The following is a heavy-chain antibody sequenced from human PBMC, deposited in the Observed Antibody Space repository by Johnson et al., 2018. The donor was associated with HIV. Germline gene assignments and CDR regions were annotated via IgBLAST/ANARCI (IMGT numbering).Heavy chain of an antibody. CDR2: LRYEGSNQ. CDR3: AKVVVVPAAIWAFDI. CDR1: GFTVSSYG. D-gene: IGHD2-2*01. V-gene: IGHV3-30*02. J-gene: IGHJ3*02. Sequence: QVQLVESGGGLVQRGGSLRLPCAGSGFTVSSYGMHWVRQAQGKGLEWVAFLRYEGSNQYYADSVKGRFSIASDNSKNSLYLQMNSLRAEDTALYYCAKVVVVPAAIWAFDIWGQVTMVTVSS.